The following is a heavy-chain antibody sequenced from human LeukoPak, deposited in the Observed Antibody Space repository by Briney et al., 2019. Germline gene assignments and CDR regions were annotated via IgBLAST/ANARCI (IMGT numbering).Heavy chain of an antibody. CDR2: IYYSGST. CDR3: ARGLN. Sequence: SETLSLTCSVSGGSISSSRYYWGWIRQPPGKGLEWIGSIYYSGSTYYNPSLKSRVTISVDTSKNQFSLKLSSVTAADTAVYYCARGLNWGQGTLVTVSS. CDR1: GGSISSSRYY. V-gene: IGHV4-39*01. D-gene: IGHD3-16*01. J-gene: IGHJ4*02.